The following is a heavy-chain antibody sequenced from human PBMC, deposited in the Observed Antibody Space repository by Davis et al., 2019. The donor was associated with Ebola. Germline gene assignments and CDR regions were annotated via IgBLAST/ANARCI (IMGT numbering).Heavy chain of an antibody. Sequence: SETLSLTCTVSGGSISSYYWSWIRQPPGKGLEWIGYIYYSGSTNYNPSLKSRVTISVDTSKNQFSLKLNSVTAADTAVYYCARHTYYYDSSGYYRGDYFDYWGQGTLVTVSS. D-gene: IGHD3-22*01. J-gene: IGHJ4*02. CDR1: GGSISSYY. CDR2: IYYSGST. CDR3: ARHTYYYDSSGYYRGDYFDY. V-gene: IGHV4-59*08.